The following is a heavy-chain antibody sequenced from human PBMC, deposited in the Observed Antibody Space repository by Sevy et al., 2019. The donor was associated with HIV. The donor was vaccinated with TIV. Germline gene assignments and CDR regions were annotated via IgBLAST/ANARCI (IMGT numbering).Heavy chain of an antibody. J-gene: IGHJ5*02. V-gene: IGHV3-9*01. Sequence: GGSLRLSCVGSGFVFEDFAVYWVRRSPGKGLEWVSGLTGDGSKKFYEGSVKGRFTISRDNARNSLYLQMNNMKFDDTAFYYCVRDISPTLGTGHNWFDLWGQGTLVTVSS. CDR2: LTGDGSKK. CDR1: GFVFEDFA. CDR3: VRDISPTLGTGHNWFDL.